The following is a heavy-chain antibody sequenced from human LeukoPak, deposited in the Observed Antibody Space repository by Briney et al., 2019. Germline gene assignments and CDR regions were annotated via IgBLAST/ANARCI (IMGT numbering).Heavy chain of an antibody. CDR3: ARSGAPYDILTLYYYYGMDV. J-gene: IGHJ6*02. D-gene: IGHD3-9*01. Sequence: GGSLRLSCVASGFTFNNYAMSWVRQAPGKGLEWVSAITAGGHSTYYADSVKGRFTISRDNSKNTLYLQMNSLRAEDTAVYYCARSGAPYDILTLYYYYGMDVWGQGTTVTVSS. V-gene: IGHV3-23*01. CDR2: ITAGGHST. CDR1: GFTFNNYA.